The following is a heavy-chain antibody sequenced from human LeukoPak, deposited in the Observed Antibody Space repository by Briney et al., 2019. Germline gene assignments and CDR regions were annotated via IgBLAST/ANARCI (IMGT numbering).Heavy chain of an antibody. Sequence: PGGALRLSCAASGFTFSNYDMHWVRQAAGKGVEWVFCIGTAGDTYYPSSVNGRFTISRENAKNSLYLQMNSLSAGDTAVYYCASSPAYSSSWYAIDNWGQGTLVTVSS. J-gene: IGHJ4*02. D-gene: IGHD6-13*01. V-gene: IGHV3-13*01. CDR3: ASSPAYSSSWYAIDN. CDR2: IGTAGDT. CDR1: GFTFSNYD.